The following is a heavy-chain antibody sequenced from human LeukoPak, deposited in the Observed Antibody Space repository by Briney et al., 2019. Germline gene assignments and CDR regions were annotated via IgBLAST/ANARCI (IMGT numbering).Heavy chain of an antibody. Sequence: ASVKVSCKASGYRFISNYIQWVRQAPGLGPEWMGWMHRGNGNTRYAEKFQGRVTMTRDTSINTAYMGLSSLRSDDTAVYYCAREGSYCVGGDCYSFDFWGQGTLITVSS. J-gene: IGHJ4*02. CDR2: MHRGNGNT. CDR1: GYRFISNY. V-gene: IGHV1-2*02. D-gene: IGHD2-21*02. CDR3: AREGSYCVGGDCYSFDF.